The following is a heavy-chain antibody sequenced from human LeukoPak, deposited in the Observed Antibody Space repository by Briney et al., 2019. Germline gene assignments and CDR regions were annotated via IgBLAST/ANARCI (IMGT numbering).Heavy chain of an antibody. J-gene: IGHJ6*02. CDR1: GYTFTSYG. V-gene: IGHV1-18*01. Sequence: GASVKVSCKASGYTFTSYGISWVRQAPGQGLEWMGWISAYNGNTNHAQKLQGRVTMTTDTSTSTAYMELRSLRSDDTAVYYCAGVEGYSYGPDYGMDVWGQGTTVTVSS. CDR2: ISAYNGNT. CDR3: AGVEGYSYGPDYGMDV. D-gene: IGHD5-18*01.